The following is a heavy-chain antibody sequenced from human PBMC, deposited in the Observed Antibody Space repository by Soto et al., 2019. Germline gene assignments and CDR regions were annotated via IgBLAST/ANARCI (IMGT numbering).Heavy chain of an antibody. J-gene: IGHJ4*02. CDR3: ARAGYCSGGSCYPFFDY. V-gene: IGHV1-46*03. CDR2: INPSGGNT. D-gene: IGHD2-15*01. Sequence: QVQLVQSGAEVKKPGASVKVSCKASGYTFTSYYMHWVRQAPGQGLEWMGIINPSGGNTSYAQKFQGRVTMTRDTSTSTVYMELSSLRSEDTAVYYCARAGYCSGGSCYPFFDYWGQGTLVTVSS. CDR1: GYTFTSYY.